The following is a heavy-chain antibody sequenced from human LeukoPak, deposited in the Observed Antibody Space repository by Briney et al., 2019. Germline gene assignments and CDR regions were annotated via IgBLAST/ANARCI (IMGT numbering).Heavy chain of an antibody. CDR2: ISDNGGGT. CDR1: GFTFSDYA. J-gene: IGHJ4*02. CDR3: AADRERDPSVYYLV. V-gene: IGHV3-23*01. Sequence: GGSLRLSCAASGFTFSDYAMSWVRQAPGKGLEWVSTISDNGGGTYYADSVKGRFTNSRDNSKNTLFLQMNSLRAEDSAVYYCAADRERDPSVYYLVGGQGTLITVSS. D-gene: IGHD3-22*01.